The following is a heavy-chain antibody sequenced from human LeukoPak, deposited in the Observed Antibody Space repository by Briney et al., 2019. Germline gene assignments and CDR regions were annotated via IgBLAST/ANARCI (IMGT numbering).Heavy chain of an antibody. CDR1: GFTFSSYG. D-gene: IGHD6-19*01. J-gene: IGHJ4*02. Sequence: GRSLRLSCAASGFTFSSYGMHWARQAPGKGLEWVAVISYDGSNKYYADSVKGRFTISRDNSKNTLYLQMNSLRAEDTAVYYCAKDRWLVKTITDYWGQGTLVTVSS. CDR2: ISYDGSNK. V-gene: IGHV3-30*18. CDR3: AKDRWLVKTITDY.